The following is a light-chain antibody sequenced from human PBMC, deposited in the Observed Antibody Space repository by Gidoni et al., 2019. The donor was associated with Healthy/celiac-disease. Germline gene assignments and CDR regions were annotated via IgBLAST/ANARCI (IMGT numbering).Light chain of an antibody. V-gene: IGLV1-44*01. CDR3: AAWDDSLNGHVV. Sequence: QSLLTQPPSASGTPGQRVTISCSGSSSNIGSNTVNWYQQLPGTAPKLLIYSNNQRHSGVPDRFSGSKSGTSASLAISGLQPEDEADYYCAAWDDSLNGHVVFGGGTKLTVL. J-gene: IGLJ2*01. CDR2: SNN. CDR1: SSNIGSNT.